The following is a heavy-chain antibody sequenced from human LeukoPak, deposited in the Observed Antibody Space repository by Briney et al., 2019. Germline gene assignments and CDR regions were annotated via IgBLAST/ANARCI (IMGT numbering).Heavy chain of an antibody. CDR3: ARDRGIVVVVAATREGGINWFDP. D-gene: IGHD2-15*01. CDR2: INPSGGST. Sequence: GASVKVSCKASGYTFTGYYMHWVRQAPGQGLEWMGIINPSGGSTSYAQKLQGRVTMTTDTSTSTAYMELRSLRSDDTAVYYCARDRGIVVVVAATREGGINWFDPWGQGTLVTVSS. CDR1: GYTFTGYY. V-gene: IGHV1-46*01. J-gene: IGHJ5*02.